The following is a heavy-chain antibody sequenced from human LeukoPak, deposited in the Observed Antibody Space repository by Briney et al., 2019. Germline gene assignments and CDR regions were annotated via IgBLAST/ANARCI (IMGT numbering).Heavy chain of an antibody. CDR3: ARDMEDIVVVVAANYYYYYMDV. CDR2: ISSSGSTI. J-gene: IGHJ6*03. D-gene: IGHD2-15*01. CDR1: GFTFSDYY. Sequence: GGSLRLSCAASGFTFSDYYMSWIRQAPGKGLEWVSYISSSGSTIYYADSVKGRFTISRDNAKNSLYLQMNSLRAEDTAVYYCARDMEDIVVVVAANYYYYYMDVWGKGTTVTVSS. V-gene: IGHV3-11*01.